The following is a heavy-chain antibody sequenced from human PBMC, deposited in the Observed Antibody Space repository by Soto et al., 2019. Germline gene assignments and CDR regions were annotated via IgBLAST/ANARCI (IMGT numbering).Heavy chain of an antibody. CDR1: GYTFTSYG. D-gene: IGHD6-13*01. V-gene: IGHV1-18*01. Sequence: ASVKVSCKASGYTFTSYGISWMRQAPGQGLEWMGWISAYNGNTNYAQKLQGRVTMTTDTSTSTAYMELRSLRSDDTAVYYCARDEGDFSSSYYYYGMDVWGQGTTVTVSS. CDR3: ARDEGDFSSSYYYYGMDV. CDR2: ISAYNGNT. J-gene: IGHJ6*02.